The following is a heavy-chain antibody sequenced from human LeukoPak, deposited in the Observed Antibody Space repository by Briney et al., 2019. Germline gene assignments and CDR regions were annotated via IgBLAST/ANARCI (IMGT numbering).Heavy chain of an antibody. D-gene: IGHD3-22*01. Sequence: SETLSLTCTVSGGSLSSYYWSWIRQPPGKGLEWIGYIYYSGSTNYNPSLKSRVTISVDTSKNQFSLKLSSVTAADTAVYYCARRGYYDSSGYGFDYWGQGTLVTVSS. CDR1: GGSLSSYY. CDR3: ARRGYYDSSGYGFDY. CDR2: IYYSGST. V-gene: IGHV4-59*08. J-gene: IGHJ4*02.